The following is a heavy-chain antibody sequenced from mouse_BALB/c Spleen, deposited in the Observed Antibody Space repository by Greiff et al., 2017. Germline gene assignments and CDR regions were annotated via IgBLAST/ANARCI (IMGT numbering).Heavy chain of an antibody. J-gene: IGHJ4*01. CDR3: TERMDY. Sequence: EVQLQESGGGLVQPGGSMKLSCVASGFTFSNYWMNWVRQSPEKGLEWVAEIRLKSNNYATHYAESVKGRFTISRDDSKSSVYLQMNNLRAEDTGIYYCTERMDYWGQGTSVTVSS. V-gene: IGHV6-6*02. CDR1: GFTFSNYW. CDR2: IRLKSNNYAT.